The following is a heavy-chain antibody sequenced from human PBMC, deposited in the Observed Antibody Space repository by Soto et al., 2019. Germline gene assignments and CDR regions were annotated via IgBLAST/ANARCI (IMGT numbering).Heavy chain of an antibody. V-gene: IGHV3-33*01. CDR3: ARDLGLGTATAGRFFDY. CDR2: IWYDGSNK. CDR1: GFTFSSYG. D-gene: IGHD5-18*01. J-gene: IGHJ4*02. Sequence: QVQLVESGGGVVQPGRSLRLSCAASGFTFSSYGMHWVRQAPGKGLEWVAVIWYDGSNKYYADSVKGRFTISRDNSKNTLYLQMNSLRAEDTAVYYWARDLGLGTATAGRFFDYWGQGTLVTVSS.